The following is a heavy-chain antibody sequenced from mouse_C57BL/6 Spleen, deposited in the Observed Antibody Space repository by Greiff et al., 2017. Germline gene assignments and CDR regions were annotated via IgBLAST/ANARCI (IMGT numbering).Heavy chain of an antibody. J-gene: IGHJ4*01. V-gene: IGHV2-2*01. D-gene: IGHD1-1*01. Sequence: QVQLQQSGPGLVQPSQSLSITCPASGFSLTSYGVPWVRRSPGKGLEWLGVIWSGGSTDYNAAFISRLGISKDNSKSQVFFKMNSLQADDTAIYYCARKGYYGSSYFYAMDYWGQGTSVTVSS. CDR3: ARKGYYGSSYFYAMDY. CDR1: GFSLTSYG. CDR2: IWSGGST.